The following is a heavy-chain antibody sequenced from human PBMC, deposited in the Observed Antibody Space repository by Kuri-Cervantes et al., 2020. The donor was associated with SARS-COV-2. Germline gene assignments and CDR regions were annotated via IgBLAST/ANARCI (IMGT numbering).Heavy chain of an antibody. J-gene: IGHJ4*02. CDR2: ISYDGSDK. CDR3: ARDRSGTYCIDY. CDR1: GFTFSSYA. V-gene: IGHV3-30*01. D-gene: IGHD1-26*01. Sequence: GESLKISCAASGFTFSSYAMHWVRQAPGKGLEWVAFISYDGSDKSYADSVKGRFTISRDNSKNTVYLQMNSLRAEDTAVFHCARDRSGTYCIDYWGQGTLVTVSS.